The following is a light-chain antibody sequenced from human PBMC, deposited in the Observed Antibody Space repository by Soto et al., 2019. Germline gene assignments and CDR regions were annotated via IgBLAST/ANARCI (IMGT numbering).Light chain of an antibody. CDR2: SNY. CDR3: AAWDDGLNGWV. Sequence: QSVLTQPPSVSGAPGQRVTMSCSGSSSNIGSYTVNWFQQLPGTAPKLLIYSNYHRPSGVPDRFSGSKSGTSASLAISGLQSDDEAHYYCAAWDDGLNGWVFGGGTKLTVL. CDR1: SSNIGSYT. J-gene: IGLJ3*02. V-gene: IGLV1-44*01.